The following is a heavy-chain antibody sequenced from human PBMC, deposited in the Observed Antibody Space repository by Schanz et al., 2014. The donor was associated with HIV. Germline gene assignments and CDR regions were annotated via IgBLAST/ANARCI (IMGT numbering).Heavy chain of an antibody. CDR2: ISESGGRT. J-gene: IGHJ4*02. D-gene: IGHD3-22*01. V-gene: IGHV3-23*04. Sequence: VQLVESGGGVVQPGRSLKLSCVAYGFNFNNYAMTWVRQAPGKGLEWVSSISESGGRTYYADSVNGRFTISRDNSKNTLYLQMTTLRIDDTAVYYCAKPEYDSSGNSQSHFDYWGQGTLVTVSS. CDR3: AKPEYDSSGNSQSHFDY. CDR1: GFNFNNYA.